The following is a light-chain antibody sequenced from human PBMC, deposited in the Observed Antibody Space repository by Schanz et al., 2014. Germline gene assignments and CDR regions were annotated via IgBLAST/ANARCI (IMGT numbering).Light chain of an antibody. Sequence: DIQMTQSPSTLSASVTDRVTITCRASQSISSWLAWYQQKPGKAPKLLIYDASSLESGVPSRFSGSGSETEFTLTISSLQPDDFATYYCQQHNSYSPTFGQGTKVEIK. V-gene: IGKV1-5*01. J-gene: IGKJ1*01. CDR1: QSISSW. CDR2: DAS. CDR3: QQHNSYSPT.